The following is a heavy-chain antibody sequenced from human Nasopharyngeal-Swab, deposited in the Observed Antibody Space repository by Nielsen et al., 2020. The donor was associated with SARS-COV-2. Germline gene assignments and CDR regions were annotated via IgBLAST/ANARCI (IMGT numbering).Heavy chain of an antibody. V-gene: IGHV3-21*04. J-gene: IGHJ4*02. CDR3: AKDGGPSITMVRGVMVAHY. CDR2: ISSSSSYI. Sequence: GESLKISCAASGFTFSSYSMNWVRQAPGKGLEWVSSISSSSSYIYYADSVKGRFTISRDNAKNSLYLQMNSLRAEDTAVYYCAKDGGPSITMVRGVMVAHYWGQGTLVTVSS. CDR1: GFTFSSYS. D-gene: IGHD3-10*01.